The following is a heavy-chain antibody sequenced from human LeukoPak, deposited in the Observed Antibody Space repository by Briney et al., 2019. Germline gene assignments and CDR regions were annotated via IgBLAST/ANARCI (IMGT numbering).Heavy chain of an antibody. V-gene: IGHV3-21*01. CDR3: ARVRGGSYNDAFDI. J-gene: IGHJ3*02. CDR1: GFTFSSYS. D-gene: IGHD1-26*01. CDR2: ISSSSSYI. Sequence: GGSLRLSCAASGFTFSSYSMNWVRQAPGKGLEWVSSISSSSSYIYYADSVKGRFTISRDNAKNSLYLQMNSLRAEDTAVYYCARVRGGSYNDAFDIWGQGTMVTVSS.